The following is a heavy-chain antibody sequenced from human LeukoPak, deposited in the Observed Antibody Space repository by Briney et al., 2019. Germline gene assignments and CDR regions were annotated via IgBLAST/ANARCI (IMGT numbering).Heavy chain of an antibody. J-gene: IGHJ3*02. CDR2: VYYSGST. CDR1: GGSISSSSYY. CDR3: ARPREYIVATITSAFDI. Sequence: SETLSLTCTVSGGSISSSSYYWGWIRQPPGKGLEWIGSVYYSGSTYYNPSLKSRVTISVDTSKNQFSLKLSSVTAADTAVYYCARPREYIVATITSAFDIWGQGTMVTVSS. D-gene: IGHD5-12*01. V-gene: IGHV4-39*07.